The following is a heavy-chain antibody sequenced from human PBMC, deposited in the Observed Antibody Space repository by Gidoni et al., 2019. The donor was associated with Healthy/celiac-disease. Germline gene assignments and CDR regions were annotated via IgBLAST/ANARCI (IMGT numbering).Heavy chain of an antibody. Sequence: EVQLLESGGGLVQPGGSLRLSCAASGFTFSSYAMSWVRQAPGKGMEWVSAMSGCGGSTYYADSVKGRFTISRDNSKNTLYLQMNSLRAEDTAVYYCAKVGAVGIVGAPIWTYFDYWGQGTLVTVSS. CDR3: AKVGAVGIVGAPIWTYFDY. J-gene: IGHJ4*02. CDR1: GFTFSSYA. V-gene: IGHV3-23*01. D-gene: IGHD1-26*01. CDR2: MSGCGGST.